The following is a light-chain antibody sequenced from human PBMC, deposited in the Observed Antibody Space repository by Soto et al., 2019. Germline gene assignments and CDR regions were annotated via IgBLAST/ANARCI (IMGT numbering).Light chain of an antibody. CDR2: DAS. CDR3: QQFDDYPFS. Sequence: AIQLTHSPSSLSASVGDSVTITCRASQGISSALAWYQQTPGRATKLLVYDASTLASGDPSRFSGSRSGTDFTLTVSSLQPEDCAAYYCQQFDDYPFSFGRGTKVDI. V-gene: IGKV1D-13*01. CDR1: QGISSA. J-gene: IGKJ3*01.